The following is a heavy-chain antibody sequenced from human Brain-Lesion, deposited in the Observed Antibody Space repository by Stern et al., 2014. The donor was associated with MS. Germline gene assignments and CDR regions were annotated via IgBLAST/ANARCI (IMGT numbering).Heavy chain of an antibody. V-gene: IGHV1-24*01. J-gene: IGHJ3*02. CDR2: FDPEDGES. CDR3: ATDLQQPLVDTFDI. D-gene: IGHD6-13*01. Sequence: VQLVVSGAEVKKPGASVKVSCKVSGYTLTELSMHWVRQAPGKGLEWMGGFDPEDGESIYEQKFQGRVTMTEDTSTDTAYMELSSLRSEDTAIYYCATDLQQPLVDTFDIWGQGTMVTVSS. CDR1: GYTLTELS.